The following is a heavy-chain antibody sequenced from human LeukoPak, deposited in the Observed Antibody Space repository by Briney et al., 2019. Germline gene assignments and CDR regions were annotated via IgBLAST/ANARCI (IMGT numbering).Heavy chain of an antibody. CDR1: GGSINSGDYS. V-gene: IGHV4-30-4*08. Sequence: SETLSLTCTVSGGSINSGDYSWNWIRQHPGKGLEWIGYIFYSGSTYYNPSLRSRVTISVDRSKNQFSLKLSSVTAADTAVYYCARFSSQYYYYGMDVWGQGTTVTVSS. CDR2: IFYSGST. J-gene: IGHJ6*02. CDR3: ARFSSQYYYYGMDV.